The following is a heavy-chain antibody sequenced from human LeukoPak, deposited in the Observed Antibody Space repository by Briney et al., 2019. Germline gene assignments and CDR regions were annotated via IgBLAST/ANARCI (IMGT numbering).Heavy chain of an antibody. Sequence: GGSLRLSCAASGFAFDEYGMTWVRHAPGKGLEWVSGLNWNGDSTGYAESVKGRFTISRDNAKSSLYLHMNSLRAEDTAFYYRAKTASSSWLITSWGQGTLVTVSS. CDR2: LNWNGDST. V-gene: IGHV3-20*04. D-gene: IGHD6-13*01. CDR1: GFAFDEYG. J-gene: IGHJ4*02. CDR3: AKTASSSWLITS.